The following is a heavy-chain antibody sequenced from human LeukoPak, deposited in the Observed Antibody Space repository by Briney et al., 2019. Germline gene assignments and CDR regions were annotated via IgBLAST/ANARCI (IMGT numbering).Heavy chain of an antibody. Sequence: GGSLRLSCAASGFTFSSYCMNWVRQAPGKGLEWVSSISSSSTYIYYADSVKGRFTISRDNAKNSLYLQMNSLRAGDTAVYYCARDPSMVRGVTYYYGMDVWGKGTTVTVSS. CDR3: ARDPSMVRGVTYYYGMDV. V-gene: IGHV3-21*01. J-gene: IGHJ6*04. CDR1: GFTFSSYC. CDR2: ISSSSTYI. D-gene: IGHD3-10*01.